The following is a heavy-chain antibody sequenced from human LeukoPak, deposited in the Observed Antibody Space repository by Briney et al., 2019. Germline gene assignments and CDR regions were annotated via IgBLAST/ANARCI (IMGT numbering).Heavy chain of an antibody. CDR2: ISYDGSNK. CDR1: GFTFSSYG. J-gene: IGHJ4*02. Sequence: PGGSLRLSCAASGFTFSSYGMHWVRQAPGKGLEWVAVISYDGSNKYYADSVKGRFTISRDNSKNTLYLQMNSLRAEDTAVYYCARHCSGGSCYSDFDCWGQGTLVTVSS. CDR3: ARHCSGGSCYSDFDC. V-gene: IGHV3-30*03. D-gene: IGHD2-15*01.